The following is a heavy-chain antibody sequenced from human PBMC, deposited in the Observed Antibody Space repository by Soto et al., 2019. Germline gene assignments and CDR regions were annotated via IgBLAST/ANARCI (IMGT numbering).Heavy chain of an antibody. CDR2: ISAYNGNT. J-gene: IGHJ4*02. CDR3: APVRAGDDFDY. Sequence: QVQLVQSGAEVKKPGASVKVSCKASGYTFTSYGISWVRQAPGQGLEWMGWISAYNGNTNYAQKLQGRVTMTTDTSTRTAYMGLRSLRSDDTAVYYCAPVRAGDDFDYWGQGTLVTVSS. D-gene: IGHD7-27*01. CDR1: GYTFTSYG. V-gene: IGHV1-18*01.